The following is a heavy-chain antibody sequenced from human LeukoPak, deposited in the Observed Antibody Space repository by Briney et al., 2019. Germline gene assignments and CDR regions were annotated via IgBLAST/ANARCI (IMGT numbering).Heavy chain of an antibody. CDR1: GYTFTGYY. Sequence: GASVKVSCKASGYTFTGYYMHWVRQAPGQGLEWMGWISAYNGNTNYAQKLQGRVTMTTDTSTSTAYMELRSLRSDDTAVYYCAREGYCGGDCSYFDYWGQGTLVTVSS. V-gene: IGHV1-18*04. CDR2: ISAYNGNT. D-gene: IGHD2-21*02. CDR3: AREGYCGGDCSYFDY. J-gene: IGHJ4*02.